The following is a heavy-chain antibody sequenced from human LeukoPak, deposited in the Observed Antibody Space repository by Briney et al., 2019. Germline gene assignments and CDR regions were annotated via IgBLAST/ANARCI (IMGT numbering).Heavy chain of an antibody. CDR3: ARHRAYSSSSPFDY. Sequence: SETLSLTCSVSGGSISSLYWSWIRQPPGKGLEWIGYIYYTGSTNYNPPLKSRVTMFVDMSKNQFSLRLSSVTAADTAVYYCARHRAYSSSSPFDYWGQGTLVTVSS. D-gene: IGHD6-6*01. J-gene: IGHJ4*02. V-gene: IGHV4-59*08. CDR1: GGSISSLY. CDR2: IYYTGST.